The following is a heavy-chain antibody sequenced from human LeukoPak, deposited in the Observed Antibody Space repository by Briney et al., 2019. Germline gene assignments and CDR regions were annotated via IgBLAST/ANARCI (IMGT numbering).Heavy chain of an antibody. D-gene: IGHD3-10*01. CDR3: ARSRLWFGELLSYYYYMDV. Sequence: PGGSLRLSCAASGFTFSSYSMNWVRQAPGKGLEWVSSISSSSSYIYYADSVKGRFAISRDNAKNSLYLQMNSLRAEDTAVYYCARSRLWFGELLSYYYYMDVWGKGTTVTVSS. J-gene: IGHJ6*03. V-gene: IGHV3-21*01. CDR2: ISSSSSYI. CDR1: GFTFSSYS.